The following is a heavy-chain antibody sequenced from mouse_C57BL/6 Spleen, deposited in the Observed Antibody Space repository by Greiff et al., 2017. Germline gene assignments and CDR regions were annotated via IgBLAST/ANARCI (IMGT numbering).Heavy chain of an antibody. J-gene: IGHJ3*01. D-gene: IGHD1-1*01. V-gene: IGHV3-6*01. CDR3: ARDYGSPFFAY. Sequence: EVKLQESGPGLVKPSQSLSLTCSVTGYSITSGYYWNWIRQFPGNKLEWMGYISYDGSNNYNPSLKNRISFTRDTSKNQFFLKLNSVTTEDTATYYCARDYGSPFFAYWGQGTLVTVSA. CDR2: ISYDGSN. CDR1: GYSITSGYY.